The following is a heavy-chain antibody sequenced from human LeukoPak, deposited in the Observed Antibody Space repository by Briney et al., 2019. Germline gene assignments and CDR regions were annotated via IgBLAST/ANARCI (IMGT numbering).Heavy chain of an antibody. CDR3: ARGQNYYFWSGYSDY. V-gene: IGHV4-39*07. CDR2: IYYSGST. Sequence: GSLRLSCAASGFTFSSYGMSWVRQAPGKGLEGIGSIYYSGSTYYNPSLKSRITISLDTSKNQFSLKLSSVTAADTAVYYCARGQNYYFWSGYSDYWGQGTLVTVSS. J-gene: IGHJ4*02. CDR1: GFTFSSYG. D-gene: IGHD3-3*01.